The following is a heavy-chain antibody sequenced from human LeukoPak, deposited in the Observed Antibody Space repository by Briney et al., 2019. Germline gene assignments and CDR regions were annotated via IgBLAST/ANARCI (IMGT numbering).Heavy chain of an antibody. CDR1: GGTFSSYA. V-gene: IGHV1-69*05. Sequence: ASVKVSCKASGGTFSSYAISWVRQAPGQGLEWMGGIIPIFGTANYAQKFQGRVTITTDESTSTAYMELSSLRSEDTAVYYCARDSVYCGGDCYYFDYWGQGTLVTVSS. D-gene: IGHD2-21*01. J-gene: IGHJ4*02. CDR3: ARDSVYCGGDCYYFDY. CDR2: IIPIFGTA.